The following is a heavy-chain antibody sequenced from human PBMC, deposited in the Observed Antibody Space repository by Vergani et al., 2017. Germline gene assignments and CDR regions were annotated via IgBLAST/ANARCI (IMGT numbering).Heavy chain of an antibody. D-gene: IGHD3-22*01. J-gene: IGHJ4*02. CDR1: GFSLSTSGMR. CDR2: IDWDDDK. V-gene: IGHV2-70*04. CDR3: ARNGYYDSRGYYYLGDYFDY. Sequence: QVTLKESGPALVKPTQTLTLTCIFSGFSLSTSGMRVSWIRQPPGKALEWLARIDWDDDKFYSTSLKTRLTISKDTSKNQVVLTMTNMDPVDTATYYCARNGYYDSRGYYYLGDYFDYWSQGTLVTVSS.